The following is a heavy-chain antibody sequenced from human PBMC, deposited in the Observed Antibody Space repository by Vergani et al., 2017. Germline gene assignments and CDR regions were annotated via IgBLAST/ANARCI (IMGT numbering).Heavy chain of an antibody. CDR2: ISHDGTQK. CDR1: GFTSSYYG. Sequence: QVHLVESGGGVVQPGRSLRLSCVVSGFTSSYYGMHWVRQAPGKGLEWVAVISHDGTQKYYADSVKGRFTISRDNSKSNLYRQMNSLRTEDTAVYYCATKSCGTPGCQIGYFREWGQGTLVTVSS. CDR3: ATKSCGTPGCQIGYFRE. V-gene: IGHV3-30*03. J-gene: IGHJ1*01. D-gene: IGHD2-15*01.